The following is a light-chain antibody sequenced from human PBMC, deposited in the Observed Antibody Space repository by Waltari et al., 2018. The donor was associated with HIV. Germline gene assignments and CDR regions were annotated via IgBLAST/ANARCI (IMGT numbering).Light chain of an antibody. CDR2: GAS. CDR3: QQYNSWPLAWT. J-gene: IGKJ1*01. V-gene: IGKV3-15*01. Sequence: EIVMTQSPATLSVSPGDRATLSCRASQSVSSNLAWYQQRPGQAPRLLIFGASTRATGIPARFSGSGSGTEFSLTISSLQSEDFAVYYCQQYNSWPLAWTFGQGTNVEIK. CDR1: QSVSSN.